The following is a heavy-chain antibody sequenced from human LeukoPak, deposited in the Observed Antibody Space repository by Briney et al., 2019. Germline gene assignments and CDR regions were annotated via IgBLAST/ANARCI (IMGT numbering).Heavy chain of an antibody. Sequence: GSLRLSCAASGFTFRSYGMHCVRQAPGKGLEWAAAISYDGTNKYYADSVKGRFTISRDNSKNTLFLQMNSLKTEDTAMYYCATTMTTSSFYYYGMDVWGQGTTVTVSS. CDR1: GFTFRSYG. J-gene: IGHJ6*02. CDR2: ISYDGTNK. V-gene: IGHV3-30*03. CDR3: ATTMTTSSFYYYGMDV. D-gene: IGHD4-17*01.